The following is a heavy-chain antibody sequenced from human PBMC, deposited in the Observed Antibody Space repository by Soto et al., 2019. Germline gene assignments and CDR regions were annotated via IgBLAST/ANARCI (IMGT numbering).Heavy chain of an antibody. D-gene: IGHD3-10*01. V-gene: IGHV4-59*01. J-gene: IGHJ6*03. CDR2: IYYSGST. CDR1: GGSISSYY. CDR3: ARGKIHYYYYYYMDV. Sequence: SETLSLTCTVSGGSISSYYWSWIRQPPGKGLEWIGDIYYSGSTNYNPSLKSRVTISVDTSKNQFSLKLSSVTAADTAVYYCARGKIHYYYYYYMDVWGKGTTATVSS.